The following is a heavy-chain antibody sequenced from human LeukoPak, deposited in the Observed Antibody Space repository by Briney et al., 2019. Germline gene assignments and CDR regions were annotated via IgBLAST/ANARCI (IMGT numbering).Heavy chain of an antibody. CDR3: ARDRGGYDSSGYYSPYGMDV. D-gene: IGHD3-22*01. CDR1: GFTFRNYG. CDR2: IFYDGSKK. V-gene: IGHV3-33*01. J-gene: IGHJ6*02. Sequence: PGGSLRLSCVASGFTFRNYGMHWIRQAPGKGLEWVSVIFYDGSKKYYADFVKGRFTISRDNAKNSLYLQMNSLRDEDTAVYYCARDRGGYDSSGYYSPYGMDVWGQGTTVTVSS.